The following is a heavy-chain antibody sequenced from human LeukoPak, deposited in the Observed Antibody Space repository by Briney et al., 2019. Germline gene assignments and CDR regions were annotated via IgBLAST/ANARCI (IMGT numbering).Heavy chain of an antibody. J-gene: IGHJ6*03. CDR3: ARSRGAVAGQYYYYYYYMDV. Sequence: SETLSLTCTVSGGSISSYYWSWIRQPPGKGLEWIGYIYYSGSTNYNPSLKSRVTISVDTSKNQFSLKLSSVTAADTAVYYCARSRGAVAGQYYYYYYYMDVWGKGTTVTISS. V-gene: IGHV4-59*01. CDR2: IYYSGST. CDR1: GGSISSYY. D-gene: IGHD6-19*01.